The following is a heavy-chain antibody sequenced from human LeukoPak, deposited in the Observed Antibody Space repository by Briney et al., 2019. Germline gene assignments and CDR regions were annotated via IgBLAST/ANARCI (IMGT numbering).Heavy chain of an antibody. V-gene: IGHV3-74*01. Sequence: GGSLRLSCAASGFTFSSYWMHWVRQAPGKGLVWVSRINSDGSSTSYADSVKGRFTISSDNAKNTLYLQMNSLRAEDTAVYYCARARITGDSPYFDYWGQGTLVTVSS. D-gene: IGHD1-14*01. J-gene: IGHJ4*02. CDR1: GFTFSSYW. CDR3: ARARITGDSPYFDY. CDR2: INSDGSST.